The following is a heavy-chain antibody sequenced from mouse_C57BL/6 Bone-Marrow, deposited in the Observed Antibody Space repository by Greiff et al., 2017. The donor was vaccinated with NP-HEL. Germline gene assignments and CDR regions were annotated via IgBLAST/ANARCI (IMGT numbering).Heavy chain of an antibody. Sequence: QVQLQQPGAELVKPGASVKLSCKASGYTFTSYWMHWVKQRPGQGLEWIGMIHPNSGSTNYNEKFKSKATLTVYKSSSTAYMQLSSLTSEDSAVYYCARSRYSPFDYWGQGTTLTVSS. D-gene: IGHD3-1*01. CDR2: IHPNSGST. CDR3: ARSRYSPFDY. CDR1: GYTFTSYW. V-gene: IGHV1-64*01. J-gene: IGHJ2*01.